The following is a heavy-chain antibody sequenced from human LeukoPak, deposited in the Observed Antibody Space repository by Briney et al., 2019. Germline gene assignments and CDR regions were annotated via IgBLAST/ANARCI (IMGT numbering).Heavy chain of an antibody. D-gene: IGHD3-22*01. CDR3: AKGGTYDSSGYYYS. J-gene: IGHJ4*02. CDR1: GFTFSTYW. V-gene: IGHV3-7*03. Sequence: GGSLRLSCTVSGFTFSTYWMSWVRQAPGKGLEWVANIKQDGSEKYYVEAVKGRFTISRDNAKNTLYLQMNSLRAEDTAIYYCAKGGTYDSSGYYYSWGQGTLVTVSS. CDR2: IKQDGSEK.